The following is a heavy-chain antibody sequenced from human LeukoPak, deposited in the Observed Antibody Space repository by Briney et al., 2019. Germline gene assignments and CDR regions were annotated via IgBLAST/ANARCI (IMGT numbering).Heavy chain of an antibody. V-gene: IGHV3-7*01. D-gene: IGHD3-22*01. Sequence: GGSLRLSCAASGFTFSSYWMSWVRQAPGKGLEWVANIKQDGSEKYYVDSVKGRFTISRDNAKNSLYLQMNSLRAEDTAVYYCARLFPYYYDTSGYWLDYWGQGTLVTVSS. CDR2: IKQDGSEK. J-gene: IGHJ4*02. CDR1: GFTFSSYW. CDR3: ARLFPYYYDTSGYWLDY.